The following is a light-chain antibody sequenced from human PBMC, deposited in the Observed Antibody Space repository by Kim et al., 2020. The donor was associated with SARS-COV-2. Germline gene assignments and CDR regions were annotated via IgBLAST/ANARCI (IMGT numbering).Light chain of an antibody. CDR2: AAA. CDR1: QSIRSY. V-gene: IGKV1-39*01. Sequence: ASVGDRVTITCRASQSIRSYLNWYQQKPGKAPKLLIYAAASLQSGVPSRFSGSGSGTDFTLTISSLQPEDFETYYCQQSYSTPWTFGQGTKVDIK. CDR3: QQSYSTPWT. J-gene: IGKJ1*01.